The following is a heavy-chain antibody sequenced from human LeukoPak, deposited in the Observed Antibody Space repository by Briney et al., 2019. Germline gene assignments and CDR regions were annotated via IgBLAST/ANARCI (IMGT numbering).Heavy chain of an antibody. CDR1: GYTFTSYG. J-gene: IGHJ5*02. CDR2: ISAYNGNT. D-gene: IGHD6-19*01. V-gene: IGHV1-18*01. Sequence: ASVKVSCKASGYTFTSYGISWVRQAPGQGLEWVGWISAYNGNTNYAQKFQDGVTMTTDTSTSTAYMELRSLRSDDTAVYYCARDSSGWYRWFDPWGQGTLVTVSS. CDR3: ARDSSGWYRWFDP.